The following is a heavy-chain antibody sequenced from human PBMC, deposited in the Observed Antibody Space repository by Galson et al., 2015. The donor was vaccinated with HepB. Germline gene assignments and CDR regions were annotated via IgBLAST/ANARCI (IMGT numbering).Heavy chain of an antibody. Sequence: SVKVSCKASGYTFTSYYMHWVRQAPGQGLEWMGIINPSGGSTSYAQKFQGRVTMTRDTSTSTVYMELSSLRSEDTAVYYCARQAGGYCSSTSRSYFDYWGQGTLVTVSS. CDR2: INPSGGST. J-gene: IGHJ4*02. CDR1: GYTFTSYY. V-gene: IGHV1-46*01. CDR3: ARQAGGYCSSTSRSYFDY. D-gene: IGHD2-2*01.